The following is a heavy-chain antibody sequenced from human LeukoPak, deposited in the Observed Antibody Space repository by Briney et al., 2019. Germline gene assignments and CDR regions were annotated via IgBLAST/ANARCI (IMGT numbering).Heavy chain of an antibody. V-gene: IGHV4-59*12. CDR1: GGSISNYY. D-gene: IGHD6-13*01. CDR3: ARDVVAAAGTWDY. J-gene: IGHJ4*02. Sequence: SETLSLTCTVSGGSISNYYWTWIRQPPGKGLEWIGYIYYSGSTNYNPSLKSRVTLSVDTSKNQFSLKLSSVSAADTAVYYCARDVVAAAGTWDYWGQGTLVTVSS. CDR2: IYYSGST.